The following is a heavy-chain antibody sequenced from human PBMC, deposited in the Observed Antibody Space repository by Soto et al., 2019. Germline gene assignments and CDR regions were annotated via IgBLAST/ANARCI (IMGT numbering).Heavy chain of an antibody. V-gene: IGHV4-34*01. J-gene: IGHJ4*02. CDR3: ARGSDTAMVTFDY. Sequence: SETLSLTCAVYGGSFSGYYWSWIRQPPGKGLEWIGEINHSGSTNYNPSLKSRVTISVDTSKNQFSLKLSSVAAADTAVYYCARGSDTAMVTFDYWGQGTLVTVSS. D-gene: IGHD5-18*01. CDR1: GGSFSGYY. CDR2: INHSGST.